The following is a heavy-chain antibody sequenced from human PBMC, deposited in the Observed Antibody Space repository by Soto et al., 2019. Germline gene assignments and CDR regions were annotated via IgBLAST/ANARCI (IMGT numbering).Heavy chain of an antibody. CDR2: ISSSGSTI. D-gene: IGHD4-17*01. CDR1: GFTFSDYY. V-gene: IGHV3-11*01. Sequence: PGGSLRVSCAASGFTFSDYYMSWSRQAPWKGLEWVSYISSSGSTIYYADSVKGRFTISRDNAKNSLYLQMNSLRAEDTAVYYCARGPLYGDAQRRFYYYMDVWGKGTTVTVS. CDR3: ARGPLYGDAQRRFYYYMDV. J-gene: IGHJ6*03.